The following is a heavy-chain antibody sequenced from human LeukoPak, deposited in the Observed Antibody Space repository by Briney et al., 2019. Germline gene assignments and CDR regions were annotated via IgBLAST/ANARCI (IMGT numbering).Heavy chain of an antibody. CDR2: IYTSGST. V-gene: IGHV4-4*07. D-gene: IGHD1-26*01. J-gene: IGHJ4*02. CDR1: GGSISSYY. CDR3: ARVSIVGATTGGWYFDY. Sequence: SETLSLTCTVSGGSISSYYWSWIRQPAGKGLEWIGRIYTSGSTNYNPSLKSRVTMSVDTSKNQFSLKLSSVTAADTAAYYCARVSIVGATTGGWYFDYWGQGTLVTVSS.